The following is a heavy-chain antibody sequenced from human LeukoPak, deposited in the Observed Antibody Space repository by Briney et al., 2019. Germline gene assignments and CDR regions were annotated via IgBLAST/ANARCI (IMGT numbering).Heavy chain of an antibody. J-gene: IGHJ5*02. Sequence: SVKVSCKASGGTFSSYAISWVRQAPGQGVEWMGGIISIFGTANYAQKFQGRVTITADKSTSTAYLELSSLRSEDTAVYYCARSLGYCSGGSCYSNWFDPWGQGTLVTVSS. CDR1: GGTFSSYA. V-gene: IGHV1-69*06. CDR3: ARSLGYCSGGSCYSNWFDP. CDR2: IISIFGTA. D-gene: IGHD2-15*01.